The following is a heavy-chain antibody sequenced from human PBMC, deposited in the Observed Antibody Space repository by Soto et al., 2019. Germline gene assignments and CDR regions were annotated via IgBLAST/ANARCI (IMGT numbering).Heavy chain of an antibody. J-gene: IGHJ6*03. Sequence: PGGSLRLSCAASGFTFSSYAMSWVRQAPGKGLEWVSAISGSGGSTYYADSVKGRFTISRDNAKNSLHLQMSSLRAEDTAEYYCARDRDITLFGVVLPTVGGYMDVWGKGTTVTVSS. D-gene: IGHD3-3*01. CDR3: ARDRDITLFGVVLPTVGGYMDV. CDR2: ISGSGGST. V-gene: IGHV3-23*01. CDR1: GFTFSSYA.